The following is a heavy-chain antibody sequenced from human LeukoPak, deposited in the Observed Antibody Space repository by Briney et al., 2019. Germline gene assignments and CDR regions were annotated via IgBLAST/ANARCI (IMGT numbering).Heavy chain of an antibody. J-gene: IGHJ4*02. Sequence: GGSLRLSCAASGFTFSSYAMSWVRQAPGKGLEWVSAISGSGGSTYYADSVKGRFTISRDNSKNTLYLQMNSLRAEDTAVYYCAKDGLDIVATIPFDYWGQGTLVTVSS. V-gene: IGHV3-23*01. CDR1: GFTFSSYA. CDR2: ISGSGGST. CDR3: AKDGLDIVATIPFDY. D-gene: IGHD5-12*01.